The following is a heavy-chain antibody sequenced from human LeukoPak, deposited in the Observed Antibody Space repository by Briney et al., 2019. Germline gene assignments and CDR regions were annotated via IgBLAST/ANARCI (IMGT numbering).Heavy chain of an antibody. CDR2: ISGSGGST. D-gene: IGHD3-16*02. CDR3: AKDFGQIMITFGGVIANGGGFDY. Sequence: AGGSLRLSCAASGFTFSSYAMSWVRQAPGKGLEWVSAISGSGGSTYYADSVKGRFTISRDNSKNTLYLQMNSLRAEDTAVYYCAKDFGQIMITFGGVIANGGGFDYWGQGTLVTVSS. V-gene: IGHV3-23*01. J-gene: IGHJ4*02. CDR1: GFTFSSYA.